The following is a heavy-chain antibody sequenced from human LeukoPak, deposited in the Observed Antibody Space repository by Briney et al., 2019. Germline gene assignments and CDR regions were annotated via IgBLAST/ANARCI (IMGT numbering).Heavy chain of an antibody. V-gene: IGHV3-21*01. D-gene: IGHD1-26*01. CDR3: ARARWDQYYFDY. Sequence: AGGSLRLSCAASGFTFSSYSMNWVRQAPGKGLEWVSSISSSSSYIYYADSVKGRFTISRDNAKNSLYLQMNSLRAEDTAVYYCARARWDQYYFDYWGQGTLVTVSS. CDR1: GFTFSSYS. CDR2: ISSSSSYI. J-gene: IGHJ4*02.